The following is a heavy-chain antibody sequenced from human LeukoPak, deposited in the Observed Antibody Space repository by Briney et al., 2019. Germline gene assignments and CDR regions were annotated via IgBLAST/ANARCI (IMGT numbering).Heavy chain of an antibody. Sequence: SETLSLTCTVSGGSISSGDYYWSWIRQPPGKGLEWIGYIYYSGSTYYNPSLRSRVTIAVDTSKNQFSLKLSSVTAADTAVYYCARHRDTAMVNFDYWGQGTLVTVSS. J-gene: IGHJ4*02. D-gene: IGHD5-18*01. CDR2: IYYSGST. V-gene: IGHV4-30-4*01. CDR3: ARHRDTAMVNFDY. CDR1: GGSISSGDYY.